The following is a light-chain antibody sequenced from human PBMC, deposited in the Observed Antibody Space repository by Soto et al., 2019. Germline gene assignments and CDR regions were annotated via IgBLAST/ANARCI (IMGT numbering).Light chain of an antibody. Sequence: DIQIPQSPSTLSGSVADRVTITCRASQSISSWLAWYQQKPGKAPKLLIYRTSSLESGVPSRFSGSGSGTEFTLTISSLQPDDFATYYCQQYNTFWTFGQGTKVDIK. CDR1: QSISSW. CDR2: RTS. V-gene: IGKV1-5*03. CDR3: QQYNTFWT. J-gene: IGKJ1*01.